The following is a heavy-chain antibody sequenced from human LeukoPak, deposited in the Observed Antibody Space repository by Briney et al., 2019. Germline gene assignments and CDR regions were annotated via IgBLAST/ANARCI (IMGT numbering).Heavy chain of an antibody. Sequence: GGSLRLSCAASGFTFSSYGMHRVRQAPGKGLEWVAVIWYDGSNKYYADSVKGRFTISRDNSKNTLYLQMNSLRAEDTAVYYCARDEEEGYYYMDVWGKGTTVTVSS. CDR1: GFTFSSYG. V-gene: IGHV3-33*01. CDR2: IWYDGSNK. J-gene: IGHJ6*03. CDR3: ARDEEEGYYYMDV.